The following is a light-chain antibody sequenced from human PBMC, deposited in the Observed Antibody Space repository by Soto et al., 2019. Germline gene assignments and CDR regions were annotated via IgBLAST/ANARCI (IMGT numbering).Light chain of an antibody. V-gene: IGKV3-20*01. CDR1: KSGSSNY. CDR2: GAS. Sequence: EIVLTQSPGTLSLSPGERTTLSCRTSKSGSSNYLAWYQRKPGQSPRLLIYGASSRAIDIPNRFSGSGSGTDFTLTITRLEPEDFAVYYCQQYGSSPPTFGQGTKVEI. CDR3: QQYGSSPPT. J-gene: IGKJ1*01.